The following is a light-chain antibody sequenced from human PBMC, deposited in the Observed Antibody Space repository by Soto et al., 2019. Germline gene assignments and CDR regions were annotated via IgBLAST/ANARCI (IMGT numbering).Light chain of an antibody. CDR1: DNVTSNF. J-gene: IGKJ3*01. Sequence: ETVLTQSPGSLSLSPGETAAFSCRASDNVTSNFLAWYQHKPGQSPRLLIHDASIRSSGSPDRFVGSGSGTDITLTITRLEPEDFAVYYCQNYGSAPFTFGPGTRVEVK. CDR2: DAS. CDR3: QNYGSAPFT. V-gene: IGKV3-20*01.